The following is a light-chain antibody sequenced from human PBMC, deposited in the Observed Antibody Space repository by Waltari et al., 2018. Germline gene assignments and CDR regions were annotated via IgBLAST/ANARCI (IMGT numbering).Light chain of an antibody. Sequence: VVMTQSPATLSVSPGERATLSYRASQSVSSNLAWYQQKPGQAPRLLIYGASTRATGIPARFSGSESGTEFTLTISSLQSEDFAVYYCQQYNNWPPVTFGGGTKVEIK. J-gene: IGKJ4*01. CDR3: QQYNNWPPVT. CDR2: GAS. V-gene: IGKV3-15*01. CDR1: QSVSSN.